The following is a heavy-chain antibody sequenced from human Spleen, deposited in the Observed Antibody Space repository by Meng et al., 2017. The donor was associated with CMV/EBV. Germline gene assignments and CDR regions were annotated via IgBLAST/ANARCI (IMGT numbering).Heavy chain of an antibody. J-gene: IGHJ6*02. CDR2: MNPNGGNT. V-gene: IGHV1-8*01. CDR1: GYTFTSND. CDR3: ARDRGNYYYYGMDA. Sequence: ASVKVSCKASGYTFTSNDINWVRQATGQGLEWMGWMNPNGGNTGYAQKFQGRVTMTRNTSISTAYMELRSLRSEDTAVYYCARDRGNYYYYGMDAWGQGTTVTVSS.